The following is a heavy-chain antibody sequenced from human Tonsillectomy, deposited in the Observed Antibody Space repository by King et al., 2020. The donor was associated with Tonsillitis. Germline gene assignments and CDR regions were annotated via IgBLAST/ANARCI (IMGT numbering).Heavy chain of an antibody. V-gene: IGHV3-11*06. CDR1: GFTFSDYY. J-gene: IGHJ3*02. CDR2: ISSSSSYT. D-gene: IGHD1-1*01. CDR3: ARDREYNDAFDI. Sequence: QWQLVQSGGGLVKPGGSLRLSCAASGFTFSDYYMNWIRQAPGKGLEWVSYISSSSSYTNYADSVKGRFTISRDNAKNSLFLQMNSLRAEDTAVYYCARDREYNDAFDIWGQGTMVTVSS.